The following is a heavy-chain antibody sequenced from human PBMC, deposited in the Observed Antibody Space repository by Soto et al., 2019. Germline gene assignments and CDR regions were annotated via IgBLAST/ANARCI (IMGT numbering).Heavy chain of an antibody. D-gene: IGHD2-21*02. CDR3: ARLFPYYCGGDGAYFDS. CDR2: IFYSGST. Sequence: QVQLQESGPGLVRPSETLSLTCTVSGGSVNSYYWSWIRQTPGKGPEWIGYIFYSGSTNSNPSLKSRASMSVDMSKNPFSLRMSSLTAAATSVYYCARLFPYYCGGDGAYFDSWGPGILVTVSS. V-gene: IGHV4-59*02. J-gene: IGHJ4*02. CDR1: GGSVNSYY.